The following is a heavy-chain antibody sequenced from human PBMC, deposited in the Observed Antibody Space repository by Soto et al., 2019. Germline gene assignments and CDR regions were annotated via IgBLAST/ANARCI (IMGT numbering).Heavy chain of an antibody. CDR3: EKANSIDYYDSTLEY. D-gene: IGHD3-22*01. CDR2: ISYDGSNK. Sequence: PGVSLRLSCGASGFTFSSYGMHWVRQAPGKGLEWVAVISYDGSNKYYADSVKGRFTISRDNSKNTLYLQMNSLRAEDTAVYYCEKANSIDYYDSTLEYWGQESLVAVYS. CDR1: GFTFSSYG. V-gene: IGHV3-30*18. J-gene: IGHJ4*02.